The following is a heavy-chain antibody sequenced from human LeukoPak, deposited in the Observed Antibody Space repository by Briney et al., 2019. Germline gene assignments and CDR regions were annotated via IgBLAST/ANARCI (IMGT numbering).Heavy chain of an antibody. D-gene: IGHD1-26*01. CDR2: INSDGSDI. Sequence: GGSLRLSCAASGFTFSRYWMHWVRQAPGKGLVWVSRINSDGSDISYADSVKGRFTISRDNAKNTVYLQMNSLRAEDPAVYYCARGSLGDGSLLIDYWGQGTLVTVSS. CDR3: ARGSLGDGSLLIDY. J-gene: IGHJ4*02. V-gene: IGHV3-74*01. CDR1: GFTFSRYW.